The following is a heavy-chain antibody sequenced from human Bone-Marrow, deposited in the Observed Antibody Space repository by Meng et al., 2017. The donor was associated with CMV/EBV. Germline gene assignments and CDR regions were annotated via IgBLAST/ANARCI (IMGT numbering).Heavy chain of an antibody. CDR3: AHSASYHDFWSGYFPNAFEF. CDR1: GFSLSTSGVG. V-gene: IGHV2-5*01. CDR2: IYWNDDK. J-gene: IGHJ3*01. Sequence: SGPTLVKPTQTLTLTCTFSGFSLSTSGVGVGWIRQPPGKALEWLALIYWNDDKRYITSLKSRLIITKDTSKNQVVLIMTNMDPVDTATYYCAHSASYHDFWSGYFPNAFEFWGQGTMVTFSS. D-gene: IGHD3-3*01.